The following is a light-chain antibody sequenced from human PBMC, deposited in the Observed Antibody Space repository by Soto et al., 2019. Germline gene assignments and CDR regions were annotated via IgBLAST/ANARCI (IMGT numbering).Light chain of an antibody. J-gene: IGKJ4*01. Sequence: DIQMTQSPSSLSASVGDRVTITCRASQGIDRWLAWYQQKPGKAPKVLIYAASSLRSGVPSRFSGSGSGTDFSLTISSLQHEDLATYYCKQSKSFPLTFGGGTKVDIK. V-gene: IGKV1-12*01. CDR1: QGIDRW. CDR2: AAS. CDR3: KQSKSFPLT.